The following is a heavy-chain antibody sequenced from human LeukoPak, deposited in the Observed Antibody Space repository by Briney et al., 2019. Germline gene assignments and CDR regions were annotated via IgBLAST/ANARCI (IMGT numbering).Heavy chain of an antibody. Sequence: PGGSLRLSCAASGFTFSSYAMSWVRQAPGKGLEWVSAISGSGGSTYYADSVKGRFTISRDNSKNTLYPQMNSLRAEDTAVYYCAKSGSGWYGGGFDYWGQGTLVTVSS. CDR3: AKSGSGWYGGGFDY. J-gene: IGHJ4*02. CDR2: ISGSGGST. D-gene: IGHD6-19*01. V-gene: IGHV3-23*01. CDR1: GFTFSSYA.